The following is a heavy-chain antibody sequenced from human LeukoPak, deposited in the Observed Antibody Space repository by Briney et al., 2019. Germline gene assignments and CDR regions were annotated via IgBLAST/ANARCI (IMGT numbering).Heavy chain of an antibody. J-gene: IGHJ6*03. D-gene: IGHD5-18*01. V-gene: IGHV1-69*13. Sequence: APVKVSCKASGGTFSSYAISWVRQAPGQGLEWMGGIIPIFGTANYAQKFQGRVTITADESTSTAYMELSSLRSEDTAVYYCATQDTAMDMDVWGKGTTVTVSS. CDR1: GGTFSSYA. CDR2: IIPIFGTA. CDR3: ATQDTAMDMDV.